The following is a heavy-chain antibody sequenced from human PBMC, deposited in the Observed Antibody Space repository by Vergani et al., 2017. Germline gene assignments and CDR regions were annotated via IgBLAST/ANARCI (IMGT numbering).Heavy chain of an antibody. V-gene: IGHV3-30*03. CDR3: ATKSCCKPGYQKGYFRE. CDR2: ISYDGTQK. D-gene: IGHD5-12*01. J-gene: IGHJ1*01. CDR1: GFTSSYYG. Sequence: QVHLVESGGGVVQPGRSLRLSCVVSGFTSSYYGMHWVRQAPGKGLEWVAVISYDGTQKYYADSVKGRFTISRDNSKSTLYLQMNSLRTEDTAVYYCATKSCCKPGYQKGYFREWGQGTLVTVSS.